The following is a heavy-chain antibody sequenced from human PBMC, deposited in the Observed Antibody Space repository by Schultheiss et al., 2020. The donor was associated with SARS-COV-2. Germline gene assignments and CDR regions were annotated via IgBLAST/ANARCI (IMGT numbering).Heavy chain of an antibody. J-gene: IGHJ6*02. CDR3: ARFVASITMIPLFGMDV. CDR1: GFTFSSYW. CDR2: INSDGSIT. V-gene: IGHV3-74*01. Sequence: GGSLRLSCAASGFTFSSYWMYWVRQAPGKGLVWVSRINSDGSITDYADSVKGRFTISRDNAKNSLYLQMNSLRAEDTAVYYCARFVASITMIPLFGMDVWGQGTTVTVSS. D-gene: IGHD3-22*01.